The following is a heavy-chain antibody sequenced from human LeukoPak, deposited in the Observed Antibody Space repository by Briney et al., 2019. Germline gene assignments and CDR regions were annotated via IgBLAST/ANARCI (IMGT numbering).Heavy chain of an antibody. Sequence: ASVKVSCKASGYTFTGYYMHWVRQAPGQGLEWMGWINPNSGGTNYAQKFQGRVTMTRDTSISTAYMELSRLRSDDTAVYYCARAHFYYYGSGSYSPYMDVWGKGTTVTVSS. CDR2: INPNSGGT. CDR1: GYTFTGYY. J-gene: IGHJ6*03. D-gene: IGHD3-10*01. V-gene: IGHV1-2*02. CDR3: ARAHFYYYGSGSYSPYMDV.